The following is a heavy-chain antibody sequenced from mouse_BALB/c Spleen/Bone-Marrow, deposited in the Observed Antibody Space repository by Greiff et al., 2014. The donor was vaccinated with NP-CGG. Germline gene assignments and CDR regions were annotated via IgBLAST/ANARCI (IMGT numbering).Heavy chain of an antibody. CDR2: INPGSGGT. CDR1: GYAFNNYL. J-gene: IGHJ2*01. D-gene: IGHD4-1*01. CDR3: ARHLTFDY. Sequence: VQVVESGAELVRPGTSVKVSCKASGYAFNNYLIEWVKQRPGQGLEWIGVINPGSGGTNYNEKFKGKATLTADKSFSTAYMQLSSLTSDDSAVYFCARHLTFDYWGQGTTLTVSS. V-gene: IGHV1-54*01.